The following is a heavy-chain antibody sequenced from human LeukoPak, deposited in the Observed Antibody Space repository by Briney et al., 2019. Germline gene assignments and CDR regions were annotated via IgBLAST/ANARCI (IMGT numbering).Heavy chain of an antibody. V-gene: IGHV3-66*02. J-gene: IGHJ3*02. Sequence: PGGSLRLSCAASGFTVSSNYMGWVSQAPGMGLEWVSVLYSGGSPYSQDCVKGRSTISRDNTQNTLDLQMVSLRGEESAVYYCARLYDRSAYGAFDIWGQGTMVTVSS. CDR3: ARLYDRSAYGAFDI. D-gene: IGHD3-22*01. CDR1: GFTVSSNY. CDR2: LYSGGSP.